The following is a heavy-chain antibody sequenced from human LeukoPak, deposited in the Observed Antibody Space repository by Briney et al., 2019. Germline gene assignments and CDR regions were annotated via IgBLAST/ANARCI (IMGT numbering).Heavy chain of an antibody. D-gene: IGHD3-10*01. J-gene: IGHJ5*02. CDR1: GGSISSYY. V-gene: IGHV4-4*07. CDR3: TRDSGTTGEVKYDP. Sequence: SETLSVTCSVSGGSISSYYWSWIRQPAGKGLEWIGRIYSSGTITYNPSLQSRVTMSVDTSKNEFSLKMSSVTAAATAVYYCTRDSGTTGEVKYDPWGQGTLVAVSS. CDR2: IYSSGTI.